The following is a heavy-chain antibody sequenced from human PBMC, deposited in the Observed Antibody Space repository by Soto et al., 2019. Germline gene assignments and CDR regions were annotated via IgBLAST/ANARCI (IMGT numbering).Heavy chain of an antibody. CDR1: GGSVNNADYF. CDR2: IYYSGST. CDR3: ARDADYGGSRGGMDV. V-gene: IGHV4-31*03. Sequence: QVRLEESGPGLVKPSETLSLICSVSGGSVNNADYFWSWIRHHPENGLEWIGYIYYSGSTRYNPSFKTRATQSIDTSKNQFSLRLNSVTVADTAVYFCARDADYGGSRGGMDVWGRGTTVTVSS. J-gene: IGHJ6*02. D-gene: IGHD4-17*01.